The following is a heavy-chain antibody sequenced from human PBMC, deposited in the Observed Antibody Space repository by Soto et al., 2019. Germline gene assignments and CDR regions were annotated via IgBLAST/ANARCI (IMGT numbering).Heavy chain of an antibody. D-gene: IGHD6-13*01. J-gene: IGHJ2*01. CDR2: ISYGGSNT. V-gene: IGHV3-30-3*01. Sequence: GGSLRLSCAASGFTFSSYAMHWVRQAPGKGLEWVAVISYGGSNTYYANSVKGRFTISRDNSKNTLYLQMNSLRAEDTAVYYCAKDLGSSRWYFDLWGRGTLVTVSS. CDR3: AKDLGSSRWYFDL. CDR1: GFTFSSYA.